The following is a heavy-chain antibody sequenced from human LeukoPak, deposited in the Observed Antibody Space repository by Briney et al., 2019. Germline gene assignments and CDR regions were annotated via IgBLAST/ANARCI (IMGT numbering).Heavy chain of an antibody. CDR2: IIPILGIA. D-gene: IGHD3-3*01. J-gene: IGHJ3*02. CDR3: AREDDFWSGHDAFDI. CDR1: GGTFSSYA. Sequence: ASVKVSCKASGGTFSSYAISWVRQAPGQGLEWMGRIIPILGIANYAQKFQGRVTITADKSTSTAYMELSSLRSEDTAVYYCAREDDFWSGHDAFDIWGQGTMVTVSS. V-gene: IGHV1-69*04.